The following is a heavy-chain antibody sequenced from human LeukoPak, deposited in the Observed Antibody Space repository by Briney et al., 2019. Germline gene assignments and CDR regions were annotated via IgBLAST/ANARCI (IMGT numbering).Heavy chain of an antibody. CDR1: GFTFSSYA. V-gene: IGHV3-30-3*01. Sequence: PGGSLRLSCAASGFTFSSYAMHWVRQAPGKGLEWVAVISYDGSNKYYADSVKGRFTISRDNSKNTLYLRMNSLRAEDTAVYYCARVYCGGDCYSPNYYYYYGMDVWGQGTTVTVSS. CDR2: ISYDGSNK. CDR3: ARVYCGGDCYSPNYYYYYGMDV. D-gene: IGHD2-21*02. J-gene: IGHJ6*02.